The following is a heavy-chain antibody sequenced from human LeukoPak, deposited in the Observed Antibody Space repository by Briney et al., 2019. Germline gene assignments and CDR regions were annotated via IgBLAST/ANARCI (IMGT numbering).Heavy chain of an antibody. CDR3: ARDSSSSWYGFLDY. D-gene: IGHD6-13*01. V-gene: IGHV1-69*05. CDR2: IIPIFGTA. CDR1: GGTFSSYA. J-gene: IGHJ4*02. Sequence: SVKVSCKASGGTFSSYAISWVRQAPGQGLEWMGGIIPIFGTANYAQKLQGRVTMTTDTSTSTAYVELRSLRSDDTAVYYCARDSSSSWYGFLDYWGQGTLVTVSS.